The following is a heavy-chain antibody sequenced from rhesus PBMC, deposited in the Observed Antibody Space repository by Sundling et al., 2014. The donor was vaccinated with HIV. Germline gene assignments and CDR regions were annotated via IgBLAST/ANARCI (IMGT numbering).Heavy chain of an antibody. CDR2: INGNSGST. J-gene: IGHJ4*01. Sequence: QVQLQESGPGLVKPSETLSLTCTVSGVSISSYWWNWIRQPPGKGLEWIGEINGNSGSTKYNPSLKSRVTISKDTSKNQFSLKLSSVTAADTAVYYCARGSYLDWLLPYFDFWGQGVRVTVSS. CDR3: ARGSYLDWLLPYFDF. D-gene: IGHD3-3*01. V-gene: IGHV4-80*01. CDR1: GVSISSYW.